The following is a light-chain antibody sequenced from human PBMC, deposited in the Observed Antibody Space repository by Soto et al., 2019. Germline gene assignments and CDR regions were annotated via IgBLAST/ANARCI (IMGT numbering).Light chain of an antibody. CDR3: QQRSNWPPYT. CDR1: QSVSSY. Sequence: EIVMTQSPATLSVSPGERATLSCRASQSVSSYLAWYQQKPGQAPRLLIYDASNRATGIPARFSGSGSGTDFTLTISSLEPEDFAVYYCQQRSNWPPYTFGQGTKVDSK. J-gene: IGKJ2*01. V-gene: IGKV3-11*01. CDR2: DAS.